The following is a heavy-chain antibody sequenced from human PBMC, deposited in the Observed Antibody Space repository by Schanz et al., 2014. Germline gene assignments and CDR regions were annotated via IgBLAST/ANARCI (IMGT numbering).Heavy chain of an antibody. Sequence: VQLVESGGGVVQPGRSLRLSCAASGFGFDDYAMSWVRQAPGKGLEWVSGINWNGGSTGYADSVKGRFTISRDNSKNTLYLQINSLRAEDTAVYYCASGGYCTNGVCNGGRNWFDPWGQGTLXTVSS. CDR2: INWNGGST. D-gene: IGHD2-8*01. V-gene: IGHV3-20*04. CDR3: ASGGYCTNGVCNGGRNWFDP. J-gene: IGHJ5*02. CDR1: GFGFDDYA.